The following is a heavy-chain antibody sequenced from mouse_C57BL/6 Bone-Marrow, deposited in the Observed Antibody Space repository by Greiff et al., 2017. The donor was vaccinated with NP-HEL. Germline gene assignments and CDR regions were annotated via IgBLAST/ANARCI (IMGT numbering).Heavy chain of an antibody. Sequence: VQLQQSGPVLVKPGPSVKISCKASGFTFTDYYMHWVKQSHGKSLEWIGLVYPYNGGTSYNQKFKGKATLTVDTSSSTAYMELNSLTSEDCAVYYCAMGTTVVDWYFDVWGTGTTVTVSS. V-gene: IGHV1-36*01. CDR2: VYPYNGGT. J-gene: IGHJ1*03. CDR1: GFTFTDYY. CDR3: AMGTTVVDWYFDV. D-gene: IGHD1-1*01.